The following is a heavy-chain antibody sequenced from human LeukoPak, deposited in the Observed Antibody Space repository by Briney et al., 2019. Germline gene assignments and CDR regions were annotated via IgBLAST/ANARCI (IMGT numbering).Heavy chain of an antibody. CDR2: IYTSGGT. CDR3: AGRGSSSGTFDI. D-gene: IGHD3-10*01. V-gene: IGHV4-61*02. CDR1: GGSITNLDYY. J-gene: IGHJ3*02. Sequence: PSQTLSLTCTVSGGSITNLDYYWTWIRQPAGKRLEWIGRIYTSGGTSYNPSLKSRVTMSVDRSKNEISLHLASLTAADTALYYCAGRGSSSGTFDIWGPGTFVTVSS.